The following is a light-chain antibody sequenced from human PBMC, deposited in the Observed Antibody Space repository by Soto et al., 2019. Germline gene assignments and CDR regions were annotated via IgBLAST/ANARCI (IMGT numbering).Light chain of an antibody. J-gene: IGKJ1*01. CDR3: QQYDNLSWT. V-gene: IGKV3-15*01. CDR2: GAS. CDR1: QSISDT. Sequence: EIVMTQSPATLSVSPGGRATLSCRASQSISDTLAWYQQKPGQAPRLLIHGASTRAPGFPARFSGSGSGTDFTLTISRLEPEDFAVYFCQQYDNLSWTFGQGTKVDIK.